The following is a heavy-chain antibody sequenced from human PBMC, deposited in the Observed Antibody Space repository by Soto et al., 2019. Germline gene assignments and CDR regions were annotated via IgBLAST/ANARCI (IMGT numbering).Heavy chain of an antibody. V-gene: IGHV4-34*01. CDR2: FNHSGDT. J-gene: IGHJ4*02. D-gene: IGHD1-26*01. Sequence: SETLSLTCAVYGESLSGYYWSWIRQPPGKALEWIGEFNHSGDTNYNPSLKSRVTISADTSKNQVFLNLSSVTAADTAMYYCARHHVRGRTIAGAAEFWGQGTLVTVSS. CDR3: ARHHVRGRTIAGAAEF. CDR1: GESLSGYY.